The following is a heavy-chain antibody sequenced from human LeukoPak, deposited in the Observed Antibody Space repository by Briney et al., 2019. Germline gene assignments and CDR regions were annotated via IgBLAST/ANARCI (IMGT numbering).Heavy chain of an antibody. CDR3: ARPSGLVSLYYFHY. CDR1: GGSFSGYY. J-gene: IGHJ4*02. Sequence: SETLSLTCAVYGGSFSGYYWSWIRQPPGKGLGWIGEINHSGSTNYNPSLKSRVTISVDTSKNQFSLKLSSVTAADTAVYYCARPSGLVSLYYFHYWGQGTLVTVSS. V-gene: IGHV4-34*01. CDR2: INHSGST. D-gene: IGHD3-10*01.